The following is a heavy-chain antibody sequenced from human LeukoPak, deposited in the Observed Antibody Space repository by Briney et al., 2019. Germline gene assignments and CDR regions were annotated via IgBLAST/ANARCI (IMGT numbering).Heavy chain of an antibody. J-gene: IGHJ4*02. CDR3: ARRSGRLGGNGYGYGFDY. CDR2: INYSGNT. V-gene: IGHV4-59*08. Sequence: SETLSLTCTVSGGSISSNYWSWIRQPPGKGLQWGGYINYSGNTNHNPSLKSRVSISVDTSKDQFSLKLSSVTAADTAVYYCARRSGRLGGNGYGYGFDYWDQGTLVTVSS. CDR1: GGSISSNY. D-gene: IGHD5-18*01.